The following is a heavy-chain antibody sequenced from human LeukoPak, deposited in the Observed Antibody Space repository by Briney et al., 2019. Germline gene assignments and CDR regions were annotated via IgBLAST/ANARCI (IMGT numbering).Heavy chain of an antibody. Sequence: GGSLRLSCAAYGFTFSDYYMSWIRQAPGKGLEWVSYISSSGSTKYYADSVKGRFTISRDNAKNSLYLQMNSLRAEDTAVYYCARDPSYCSSTSCLGDASDIWGQGTMVTVSS. CDR2: ISSSGSTK. CDR1: GFTFSDYY. J-gene: IGHJ3*02. V-gene: IGHV3-11*01. CDR3: ARDPSYCSSTSCLGDASDI. D-gene: IGHD2-2*01.